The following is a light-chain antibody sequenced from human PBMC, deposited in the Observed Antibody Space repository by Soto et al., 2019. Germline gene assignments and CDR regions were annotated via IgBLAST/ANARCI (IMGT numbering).Light chain of an antibody. CDR1: SGSIASNY. V-gene: IGLV6-57*04. CDR2: GDT. CDR3: QSYGV. Sequence: NFMLTQPHSVSESPGKTVTISCTRTSGSIASNYVQWYQQRPDSAPATLIYGDTLRPSGVPDRFSGSIDSSSNSASLSISGLQIEDEADYSCQSYGVFGGRTKRTVL. J-gene: IGLJ2*01.